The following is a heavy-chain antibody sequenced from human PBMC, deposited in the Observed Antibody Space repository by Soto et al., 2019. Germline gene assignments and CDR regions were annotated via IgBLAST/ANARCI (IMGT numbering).Heavy chain of an antibody. Sequence: QVQLVQSGAEVKKPGSSVKVSCKASGGTFSSYAISWVRQAPGQGLEWMGGIIPIFGTANYAQKFQGRVTITEDESTSTAYMELSSLRSEDTAVYYCARPPSPFYYDSSGNHAFDIWGQGTMVTVSS. V-gene: IGHV1-69*12. CDR3: ARPPSPFYYDSSGNHAFDI. CDR1: GGTFSSYA. D-gene: IGHD3-22*01. CDR2: IIPIFGTA. J-gene: IGHJ3*02.